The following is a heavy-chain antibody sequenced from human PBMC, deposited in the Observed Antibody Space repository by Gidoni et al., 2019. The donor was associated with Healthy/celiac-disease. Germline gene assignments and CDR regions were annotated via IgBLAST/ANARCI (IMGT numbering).Heavy chain of an antibody. CDR1: GFNFSNAW. D-gene: IGHD3-10*01. CDR2: IKSKTDGGTT. J-gene: IGHJ6*02. V-gene: IGHV3-15*01. Sequence: EVQLVESGGGLVKPGGSLRLSCAASGFNFSNAWMSWGRQAPGKGLEWVGRIKSKTDGGTTDYAAPVKGRFTISRDDSKNTLYLQMNSLKTEDTAVYYCTTDDYGSGSYVYYYGMDVWGQGTTVTVSS. CDR3: TTDDYGSGSYVYYYGMDV.